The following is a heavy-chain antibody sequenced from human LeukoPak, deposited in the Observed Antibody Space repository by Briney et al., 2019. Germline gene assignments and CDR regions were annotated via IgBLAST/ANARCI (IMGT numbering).Heavy chain of an antibody. V-gene: IGHV4-61*01. CDR3: ARDGRDYDILTGYGPDAFDI. Sequence: SETLSLTCTVSGGSVSSGSYYWSWIRQPPGKGLEWIGYIYYSGSTNYNPSLKSRVTISVDTSKNQFSLKLSSVTAADTAVYYCARDGRDYDILTGYGPDAFDIWGQGTMVTVSS. CDR1: GGSVSSGSYY. D-gene: IGHD3-9*01. CDR2: IYYSGST. J-gene: IGHJ3*02.